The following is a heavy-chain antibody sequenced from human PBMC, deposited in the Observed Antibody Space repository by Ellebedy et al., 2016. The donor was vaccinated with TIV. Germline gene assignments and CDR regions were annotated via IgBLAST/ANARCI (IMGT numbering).Heavy chain of an antibody. CDR2: ISYDRNNK. CDR1: GFILGSFG. Sequence: GGSLRLSCAASGFILGSFGMHWVRQAPGKGLEWLAFISYDRNNKYIADSVKGRLTISRDNSMNALYLQMDSLRAEDTAVYYCAKEGYDIMTGEQFHGMDVWGQGTTVTVSS. D-gene: IGHD3-9*01. J-gene: IGHJ6*02. CDR3: AKEGYDIMTGEQFHGMDV. V-gene: IGHV3-30*18.